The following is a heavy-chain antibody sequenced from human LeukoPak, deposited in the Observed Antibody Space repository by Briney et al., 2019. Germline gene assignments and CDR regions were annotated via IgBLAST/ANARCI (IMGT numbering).Heavy chain of an antibody. V-gene: IGHV3-48*03. D-gene: IGHD2-2*01. CDR2: ISSTGSTI. J-gene: IGHJ4*02. CDR3: AREVCSSTSCYPGY. CDR1: GFTFSSYQ. Sequence: PGGSLRLSCAASGFTFSSYQMNWVRRAPGKGLEWVSFISSTGSTIYQADSVKGRFTISRDNGKNSLYLQMNSLRAEDTAVYYCAREVCSSTSCYPGYWGQGTLVTVSS.